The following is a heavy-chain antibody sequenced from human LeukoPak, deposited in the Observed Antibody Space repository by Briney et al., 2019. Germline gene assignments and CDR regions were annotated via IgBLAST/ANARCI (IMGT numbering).Heavy chain of an antibody. CDR3: ARDTSRAAGPR. D-gene: IGHD6-13*01. J-gene: IGHJ4*02. Sequence: GASVKVSCKASGYTFTGYYIYRARQAPGQGLEWMGRINCNSGGTDYGQKFQGRVTMTRDTSVTTAYMELSRLTSDDTAVYYCARDTSRAAGPRWGQGTLVTVSS. V-gene: IGHV1-2*06. CDR1: GYTFTGYY. CDR2: INCNSGGT.